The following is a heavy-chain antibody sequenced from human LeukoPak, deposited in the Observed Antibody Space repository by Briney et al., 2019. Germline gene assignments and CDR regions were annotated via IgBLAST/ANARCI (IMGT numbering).Heavy chain of an antibody. D-gene: IGHD3-10*01. J-gene: IGHJ5*02. CDR1: GGTFSSYA. Sequence: SVKVSCKASGGTFSSYAISWVRQAPGQGLEWMGGIIPIFGTANYAQKFQGRVTITTDESTSTAYMELSSLRSEDTAVYYCARFGMVRGVIRFDPWGQGTLVTVSS. V-gene: IGHV1-69*05. CDR2: IIPIFGTA. CDR3: ARFGMVRGVIRFDP.